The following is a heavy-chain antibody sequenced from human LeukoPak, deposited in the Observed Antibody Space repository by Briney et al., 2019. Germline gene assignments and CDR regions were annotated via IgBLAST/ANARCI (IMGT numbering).Heavy chain of an antibody. CDR1: GYSFTSYW. CDR2: IYPGDSDT. Sequence: GEFLKISCKGSGYSFTSYWIGWVRQMPGKGLEWMGIIYPGDSDTRYSPSFQGQVTISADKSISTAYLQWSSLKASDTAMYYCARLPLCSSTSCTTERPGTFDYWGQGALVTVSS. V-gene: IGHV5-51*01. CDR3: ARLPLCSSTSCTTERPGTFDY. J-gene: IGHJ4*02. D-gene: IGHD2-2*01.